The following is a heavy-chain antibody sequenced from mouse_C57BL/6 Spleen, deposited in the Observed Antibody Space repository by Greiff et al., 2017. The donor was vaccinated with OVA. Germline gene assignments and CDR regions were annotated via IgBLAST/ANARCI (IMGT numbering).Heavy chain of an antibody. Sequence: QVQLKESGPELVKPGASVKISCKASGYAFSSSWMNWVKQRPGKGLEWIGRLYPGDGDTNYNGKFKGKATLTADKSSSTAYMQLSSLTSEDSAVYFCARWGYGSSSPPWFADWGQGTLVTVSA. CDR2: LYPGDGDT. J-gene: IGHJ3*01. CDR1: GYAFSSSW. V-gene: IGHV1-82*01. CDR3: ARWGYGSSSPPWFAD. D-gene: IGHD1-1*01.